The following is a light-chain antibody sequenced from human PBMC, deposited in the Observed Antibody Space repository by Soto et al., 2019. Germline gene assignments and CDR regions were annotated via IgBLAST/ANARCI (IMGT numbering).Light chain of an antibody. J-gene: IGKJ5*01. Sequence: EIVLTQSPATLSVSPGQGATLSSRASQSINSNLAWYRHRPGQAPRLLIYRASTRAAGLPDRFSGSGSGTEFTLTIGSLQSEDLAVYYCQQYHKWPITVGQGTRREMK. CDR1: QSINSN. CDR2: RAS. CDR3: QQYHKWPIT. V-gene: IGKV3-15*01.